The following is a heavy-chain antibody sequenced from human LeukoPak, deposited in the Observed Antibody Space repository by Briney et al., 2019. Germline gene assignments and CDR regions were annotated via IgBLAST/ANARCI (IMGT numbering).Heavy chain of an antibody. V-gene: IGHV3-66*01. Sequence: PGGSLRLSCAASGFTFSSYSMNWVRQAPGKGLEWVSVIYSGGSTYYADSLKGRFTISSDNSKNTLYHQMNSLRAEDTAVYYCARDWSDMKDYWGQGILVTVSS. CDR1: GFTFSSYS. D-gene: IGHD2-15*01. J-gene: IGHJ4*02. CDR2: IYSGGST. CDR3: ARDWSDMKDY.